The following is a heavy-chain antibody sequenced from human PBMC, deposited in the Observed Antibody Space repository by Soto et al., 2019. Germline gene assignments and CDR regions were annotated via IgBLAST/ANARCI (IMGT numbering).Heavy chain of an antibody. CDR2: IYYSGST. CDR3: ARSLLVGSALDY. CDR1: GGSISSYY. D-gene: IGHD2-21*01. J-gene: IGHJ4*02. V-gene: IGHV4-59*08. Sequence: SETLSLTCTVSGGSISSYYWSWIRQPPGKGLEWIGYIYYSGSTNYNPSLKSRVTISVDTSKNQFSLKLSSVTAADTAVYYCARSLLVGSALDYWGQGTLVTVSS.